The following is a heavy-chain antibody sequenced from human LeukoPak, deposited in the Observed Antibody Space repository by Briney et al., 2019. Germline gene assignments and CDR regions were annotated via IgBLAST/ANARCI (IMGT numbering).Heavy chain of an antibody. CDR3: ARRDDSSGWYYFDY. J-gene: IGHJ4*02. CDR1: GYSFTSYW. D-gene: IGHD3-22*01. V-gene: IGHV5-51*01. CDR2: IYPGDSDT. Sequence: GEFLKISCKGSGYSFTSYWIGWVRQMPGKGLEWMGIIYPGDSDTRYSPSFQGQVTISADKSISTAYLQWSSLKASDTATYYCARRDDSSGWYYFDYWGQGTLVTVSS.